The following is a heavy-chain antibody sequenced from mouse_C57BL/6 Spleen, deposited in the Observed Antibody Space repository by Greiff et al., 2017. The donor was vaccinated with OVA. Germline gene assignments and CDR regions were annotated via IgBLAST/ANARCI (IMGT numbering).Heavy chain of an antibody. CDR1: GYTFTSYW. V-gene: IGHV1-53*01. CDR3: ARGHDDDGVYWYCDV. CDR2: INPSNGGT. Sequence: QVQLQQPGTELVKPGASVKLSCKASGYTFTSYWMHWVKQRPGQGLEWIGNINPSNGGTNYNEKFKSKATLTVDKSSSTAYMQLSSLTSEDSAVYYFARGHDDDGVYWYCDVWGTGTTVTVSS. J-gene: IGHJ1*03. D-gene: IGHD2-4*01.